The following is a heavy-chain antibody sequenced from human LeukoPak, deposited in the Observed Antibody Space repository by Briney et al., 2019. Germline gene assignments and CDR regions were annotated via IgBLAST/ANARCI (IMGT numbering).Heavy chain of an antibody. CDR3: ASSLLYSAYYFAEY. V-gene: IGHV3-21*01. J-gene: IGHJ4*02. Sequence: PGGSLRLSCAASGFTFSSYSMNWVRQAPGKGLEWVSSISSSSSYIYYADSVKGRCTISRDNAKNSLYLQMNSLRAEDTAVYYCASSLLYSAYYFAEYWGQGTLVTVSS. D-gene: IGHD5-12*01. CDR1: GFTFSSYS. CDR2: ISSSSSYI.